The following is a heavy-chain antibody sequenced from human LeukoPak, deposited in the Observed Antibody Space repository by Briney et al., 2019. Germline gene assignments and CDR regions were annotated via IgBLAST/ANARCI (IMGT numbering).Heavy chain of an antibody. CDR2: IYCSGST. V-gene: IGHV4-31*03. CDR1: GGSISSGGYY. CDR3: ARDKGYSSSWESLNGFDP. Sequence: SQTLSLTCTVSGGSISSGGYYWSWIRQHPGKGLEWIGYIYCSGSTYYNPSLKSRVTTSVDTSKNQLSLKLSSVTAADTAVYYCARDKGYSSSWESLNGFDPWGQGTLVTVSS. D-gene: IGHD6-13*01. J-gene: IGHJ5*02.